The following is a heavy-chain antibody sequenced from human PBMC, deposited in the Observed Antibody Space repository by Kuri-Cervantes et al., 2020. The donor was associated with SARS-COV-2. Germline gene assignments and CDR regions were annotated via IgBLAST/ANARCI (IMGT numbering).Heavy chain of an antibody. CDR3: ARASEEHMIVVVITTGGWFDP. D-gene: IGHD3-22*01. CDR2: INHSGST. V-gene: IGHV4-34*01. Sequence: GSLRLSCAVYGGSFSGYYWSWIRQPPGKGLEWIGEINHSGSTNYNPSLKSRVTISVDTSKNQFSLKLSSATAADTAVYYCARASEEHMIVVVITTGGWFDPWGQGTLVTVSS. CDR1: GGSFSGYY. J-gene: IGHJ5*02.